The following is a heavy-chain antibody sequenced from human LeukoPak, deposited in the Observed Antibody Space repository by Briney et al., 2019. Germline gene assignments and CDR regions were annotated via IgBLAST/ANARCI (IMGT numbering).Heavy chain of an antibody. CDR2: IRYDGSNK. J-gene: IGHJ5*02. CDR3: AKASMIVVVSPFDP. V-gene: IGHV3-30*02. Sequence: GGSLRLSCAASGFTFSSYGMHWVRQAPGKGLEWVAFIRYDGSNKYYADSVKGRFTISRDNSKNTLYLQMNSLRAEDTAVYYCAKASMIVVVSPFDPWGQGTLVTVSS. D-gene: IGHD3-22*01. CDR1: GFTFSSYG.